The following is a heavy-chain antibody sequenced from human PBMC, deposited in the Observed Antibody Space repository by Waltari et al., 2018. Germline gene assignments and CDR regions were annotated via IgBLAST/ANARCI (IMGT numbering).Heavy chain of an antibody. Sequence: EVQLVESGGGLVKPGGSLRLSCAASGFTFSSYSMNWVRQAPGKGLEWVSSISSSSSYIYYADSVKGRFTISRDNAKNSLYLQMNSLRAEDTAVYYCARDRRFLEWLLDAFDIWGQGTMVTVSS. CDR2: ISSSSSYI. CDR1: GFTFSSYS. D-gene: IGHD3-3*01. V-gene: IGHV3-21*01. J-gene: IGHJ3*02. CDR3: ARDRRFLEWLLDAFDI.